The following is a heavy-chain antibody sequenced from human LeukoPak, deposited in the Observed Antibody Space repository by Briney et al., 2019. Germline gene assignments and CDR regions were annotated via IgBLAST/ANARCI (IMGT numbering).Heavy chain of an antibody. D-gene: IGHD1-7*01. CDR1: VGTFSSYA. J-gene: IGHJ6*03. CDR2: VIPFFGKS. CDR3: ARAHRTTLGYYYYYMDV. Sequence: SVTVSCKASVGTFSSYAFSWVRLAPGQGLEWMGGVIPFFGKSSYAQQFQGRVTMTADESTSTAYMELSSLRSEDTAVCYCARAHRTTLGYYYYYMDVWGKGTTLTISS. V-gene: IGHV1-69*13.